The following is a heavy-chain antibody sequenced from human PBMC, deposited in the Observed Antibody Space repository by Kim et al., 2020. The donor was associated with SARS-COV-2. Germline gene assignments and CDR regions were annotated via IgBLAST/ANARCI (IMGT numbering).Heavy chain of an antibody. J-gene: IGHJ4*02. CDR3: AKVGIGGSIAVTGFFDY. V-gene: IGHV3-23*01. Sequence: GGSLRLSCAASGFAFRSYAMTWVRQAPGKGLEWVSVMNGRGDSTHYADSVKGRFTISRDNSKSTLDLQMNSLRDEDTAVYYCAKVGIGGSIAVTGFFDYWGPETLVTVSS. CDR2: MNGRGDST. CDR1: GFAFRSYA. D-gene: IGHD6-19*01.